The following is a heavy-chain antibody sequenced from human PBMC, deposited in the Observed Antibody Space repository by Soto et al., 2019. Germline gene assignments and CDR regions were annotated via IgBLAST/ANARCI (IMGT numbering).Heavy chain of an antibody. J-gene: IGHJ6*02. CDR3: ARAVVLTFTRFYDMDV. D-gene: IGHD3-9*01. V-gene: IGHV1-69*18. Sequence: QVQLVQSGAEVKTPGSSVKVSCKASGGTFSSYSINWVRQAPGQGLEWMGRLIPMFGTTDYAQRFQGRVTFTAEESTSTASMEVTKLTSEDTAVYYCARAVVLTFTRFYDMDVWGQGTTVTVSS. CDR1: GGTFSSYS. CDR2: LIPMFGTT.